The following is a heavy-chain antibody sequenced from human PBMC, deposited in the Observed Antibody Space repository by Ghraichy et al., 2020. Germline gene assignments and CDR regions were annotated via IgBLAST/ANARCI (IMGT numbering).Heavy chain of an antibody. J-gene: IGHJ4*02. CDR1: GFSLSTSGVG. CDR2: IYWDDDK. CDR3: AHRPHPSGSHLDHYFDY. V-gene: IGHV2-5*02. D-gene: IGHD1-26*01. Sequence: SGPTLVKPTQTLTLTCTFSGFSLSTSGVGVGWIRQPPGKALEWLALIYWDDDKRYSPSLKSRLTITKDTSKNQVVLTMTNMDPVDTATYYCAHRPHPSGSHLDHYFDYWGQGTLVTVSS.